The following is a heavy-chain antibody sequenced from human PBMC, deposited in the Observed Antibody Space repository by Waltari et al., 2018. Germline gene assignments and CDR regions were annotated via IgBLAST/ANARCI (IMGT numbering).Heavy chain of an antibody. CDR3: ASYSSGWYLVAFDI. CDR1: GGSISSSSYY. V-gene: IGHV4-39*01. CDR2: IYYSGST. D-gene: IGHD6-19*01. J-gene: IGHJ3*02. Sequence: QLQLQASGPGLVKPSETLSLTCTVSGGSISSSSYYWGWIRQPPGKGLEWIGSIYYSGSTYYNPSLKSRVTISVDTSKNQFSLKLSSVTAADTAVYYCASYSSGWYLVAFDIWGQGTMVTVSS.